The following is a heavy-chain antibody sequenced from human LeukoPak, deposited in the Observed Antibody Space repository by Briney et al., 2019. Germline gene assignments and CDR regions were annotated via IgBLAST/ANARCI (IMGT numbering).Heavy chain of an antibody. Sequence: SVKVSCKASGGSFSSYAISWVRQAPGQGLEWMGGIIHIFGTANYAQKFQGRVTITADESTSTAYMELSSLRSEDTAVYYCASWWLRPGRHYYYYYGMDVWGKGTTVTVSS. CDR2: IIHIFGTA. CDR3: ASWWLRPGRHYYYYYGMDV. D-gene: IGHD5-12*01. CDR1: GGSFSSYA. V-gene: IGHV1-69*13. J-gene: IGHJ6*04.